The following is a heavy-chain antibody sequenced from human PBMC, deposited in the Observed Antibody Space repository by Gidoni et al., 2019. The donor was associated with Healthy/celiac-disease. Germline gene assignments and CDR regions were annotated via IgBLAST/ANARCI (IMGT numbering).Heavy chain of an antibody. V-gene: IGHV4-34*01. CDR3: ARGRGVVVREADFDY. J-gene: IGHJ4*02. D-gene: IGHD2-2*01. Sequence: QVQLQQWGAGLLKPSETLSLTCAVYGGSFSGYYWSWLRQPPGKGLECIGEINHSGSTNYNPALKSRVTISVDTSKNQFSLKLSSVTAADTAVYYCARGRGVVVREADFDYWGQGTLVTVSS. CDR1: GGSFSGYY. CDR2: INHSGST.